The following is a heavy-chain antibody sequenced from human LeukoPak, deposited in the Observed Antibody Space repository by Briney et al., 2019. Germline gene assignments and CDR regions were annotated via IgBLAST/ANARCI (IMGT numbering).Heavy chain of an antibody. D-gene: IGHD5-12*01. J-gene: IGHJ4*02. CDR3: AREGYSGYDKFDY. Sequence: GGSLRLSCATSGFSFSSYGMSRVRQAPGKGLEWVSSISSSSSYIYYADSVKGRFTISRDNAKNSLYLQMNSLRAEDTAVYYCAREGYSGYDKFDYWGQGTLVTVSS. CDR1: GFSFSSYG. CDR2: ISSSSSYI. V-gene: IGHV3-21*01.